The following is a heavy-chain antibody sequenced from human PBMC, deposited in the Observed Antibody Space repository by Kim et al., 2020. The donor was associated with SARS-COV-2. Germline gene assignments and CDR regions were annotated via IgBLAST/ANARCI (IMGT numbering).Heavy chain of an antibody. CDR3: ARRDFWSGYFTDY. CDR2: IYYSGST. CDR1: GGSISSSSYY. V-gene: IGHV4-39*01. Sequence: SETLSLTCTVSGGSISSSSYYWGWIRQPPGKGLEWIGSIYYSGSTYYNPSLKSRVTISVDTSKNQFSLKLSSVTAADTAVYYCARRDFWSGYFTDYWGQG. J-gene: IGHJ4*02. D-gene: IGHD3-3*01.